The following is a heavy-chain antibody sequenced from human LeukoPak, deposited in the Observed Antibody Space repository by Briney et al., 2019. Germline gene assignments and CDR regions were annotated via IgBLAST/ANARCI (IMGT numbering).Heavy chain of an antibody. Sequence: GESLKISCKGSGYSFSTYWIAWVRQMPGKGLEWMGIIYPGDSDTRYSPSLQGQVTISDDKSISTAYLQWSSLKASDTAMYYCTRLMAADGSSSDLHYWGQGTLVTVSS. J-gene: IGHJ4*02. CDR3: TRLMAADGSSSDLHY. CDR2: IYPGDSDT. CDR1: GYSFSTYW. D-gene: IGHD6-6*01. V-gene: IGHV5-51*01.